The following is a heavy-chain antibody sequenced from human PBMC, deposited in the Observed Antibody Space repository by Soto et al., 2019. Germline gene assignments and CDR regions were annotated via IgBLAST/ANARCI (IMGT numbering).Heavy chain of an antibody. D-gene: IGHD3-3*01. CDR3: ASESQNLYYNVWSGYYNF. Sequence: QVQLQESGPGLVKPSETLSLTCTVSGGSISSGGHYWNWIRQYPGKGLEWIGYIHDSGSTYYNPSRQSRVIISLDSSKNLFSLKLTSVTAEDTAVYFFASESQNLYYNVWSGYYNFWGQGTLVTVSS. CDR2: IHDSGST. V-gene: IGHV4-31*03. J-gene: IGHJ4*02. CDR1: GGSISSGGHY.